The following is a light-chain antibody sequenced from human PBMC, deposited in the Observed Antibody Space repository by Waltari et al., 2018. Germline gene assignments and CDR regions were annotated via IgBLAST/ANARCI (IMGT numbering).Light chain of an antibody. CDR1: QSVSRA. CDR3: QHYLRLPVT. CDR2: GAS. J-gene: IGKJ1*01. Sequence: EIVLTQSPGTLSLSLGERATVSCRASQSVSRALAWYQQKPGQAPRLLIYGASTRATGIPDRFSGSGSGTDFSLTISRREPDDFAVYYCQHYLRLPVTFGQGTTVE. V-gene: IGKV3-20*01.